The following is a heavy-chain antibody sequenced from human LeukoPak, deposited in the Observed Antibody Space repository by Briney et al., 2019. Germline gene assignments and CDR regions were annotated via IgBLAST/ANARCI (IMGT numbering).Heavy chain of an antibody. CDR1: GGSISSGVYY. J-gene: IGHJ4*02. Sequence: SGTLSLTGAVSGGSISSGVYYWRWIRQHPGKGLEWIGYIYYSGSTYYNPSLKSRVTISVDTSKNQFSLKLSSVTAADTAVYYCARVGAIFGVVISFDYWGQGTLVTVSS. CDR2: IYYSGST. D-gene: IGHD3-3*01. CDR3: ARVGAIFGVVISFDY. V-gene: IGHV4-31*11.